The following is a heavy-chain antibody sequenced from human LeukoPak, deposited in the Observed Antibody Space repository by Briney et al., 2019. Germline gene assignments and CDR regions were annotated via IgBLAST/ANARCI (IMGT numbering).Heavy chain of an antibody. J-gene: IGHJ4*02. Sequence: PGGSLRLSCAASGFTFDDYAMHWVRQAPGKGLEWVSLISWDGGSTYYADSVKGRFTISRDNSKNSLYLQMNSLRAEDTALYYCAKGDTAMVTSGIDYWGQGTLVTVSS. CDR2: ISWDGGST. CDR3: AKGDTAMVTSGIDY. CDR1: GFTFDDYA. V-gene: IGHV3-43D*03. D-gene: IGHD5-18*01.